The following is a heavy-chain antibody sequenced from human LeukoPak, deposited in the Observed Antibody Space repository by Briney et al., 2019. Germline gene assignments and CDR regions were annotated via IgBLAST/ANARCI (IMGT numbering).Heavy chain of an antibody. J-gene: IGHJ3*02. CDR1: GYTFTSYA. CDR3: ARDGDYGDYFAFDI. Sequence: EASVKVSCKASGYTFTSYAMHWVRQAPGQRLEWMGWINAGNGNTKYSQKFQGRVTITRDTSASTAYMELSSLRSEDTAVYYCARDGDYGDYFAFDIWGQGTMVTVSS. CDR2: INAGNGNT. D-gene: IGHD4-17*01. V-gene: IGHV1-3*01.